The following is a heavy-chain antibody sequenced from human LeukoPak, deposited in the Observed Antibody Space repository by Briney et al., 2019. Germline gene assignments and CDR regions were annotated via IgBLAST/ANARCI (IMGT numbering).Heavy chain of an antibody. D-gene: IGHD6-6*01. Sequence: GGSLRLSCTASGFIFSGSWMAWIRQAPGKGLEWVAIIKKDGSEKYYVDSMKGRFTISRDNAKNSLYLQMNSLRAEDTAVYYCGTSSSQWVWFDPWGQGTLVTVSS. CDR2: IKKDGSEK. CDR3: GTSSSQWVWFDP. V-gene: IGHV3-7*01. CDR1: GFIFSGSW. J-gene: IGHJ5*02.